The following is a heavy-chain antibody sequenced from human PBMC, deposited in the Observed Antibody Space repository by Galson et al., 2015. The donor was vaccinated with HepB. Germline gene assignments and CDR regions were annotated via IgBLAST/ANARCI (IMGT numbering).Heavy chain of an antibody. CDR1: GFSLSTSGMC. V-gene: IGHV2-70*13. CDR3: ARIVAHSRGASLYWDGIDY. J-gene: IGHJ4*02. Sequence: PALVKPTQTLTLTCTFSGFSLSTSGMCVSWIRQPPGKALEWLALIDWDDDKYYSTPLKTRVTISKDTSKNQVILTLTNTDPVDTATYFCARIVAHSRGASLYWDGIDYWGQGTLITVSS. CDR2: IDWDDDK. D-gene: IGHD2-8*02.